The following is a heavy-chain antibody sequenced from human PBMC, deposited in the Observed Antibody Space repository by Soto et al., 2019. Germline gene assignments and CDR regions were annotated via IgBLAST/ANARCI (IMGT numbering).Heavy chain of an antibody. V-gene: IGHV1-18*01. J-gene: IGHJ4*02. CDR1: GYGFTTYG. CDR3: ARGRYGDY. Sequence: QFHLVQSGAEVKKPGASVKVSCKGSGYGFTTYGITWVRQAPGQGLEWMAWISAHNGNTNYAQKLQGRVTVTRDTSTSTAYMELRSLRSDDTAVYYCARGRYGDYWGQGDLVTVSS. CDR2: ISAHNGNT. D-gene: IGHD1-1*01.